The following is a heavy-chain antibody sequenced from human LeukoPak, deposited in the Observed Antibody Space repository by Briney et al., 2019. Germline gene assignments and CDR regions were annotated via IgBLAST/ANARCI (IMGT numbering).Heavy chain of an antibody. Sequence: ASVKVSCKASGYTFIDHYIHWVRQAPGQGLEWMGWINPYSGATNFAQKFQGRVSMTRDTSISTAFMDLTTLTSDDTAVYYCARVYRISLNYAFDIWGQGTVVSVSS. D-gene: IGHD2-15*01. V-gene: IGHV1-2*02. CDR1: GYTFIDHY. CDR2: INPYSGAT. CDR3: ARVYRISLNYAFDI. J-gene: IGHJ3*02.